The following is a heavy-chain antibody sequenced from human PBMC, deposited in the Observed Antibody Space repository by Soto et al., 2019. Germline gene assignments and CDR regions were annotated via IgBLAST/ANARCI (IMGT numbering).Heavy chain of an antibody. J-gene: IGHJ6*02. CDR3: ALTYYYYYGMDV. Sequence: GGSLRLSCAASGFTFSSYAMTWVRQAPGKGLEWVSAISGSGGNTYYADSVKGRFTISRLNSKNTLYLQMNSLRAEDTAVYYCALTYYYYYGMDVWGQGTTVTVSS. CDR1: GFTFSSYA. CDR2: ISGSGGNT. V-gene: IGHV3-23*01.